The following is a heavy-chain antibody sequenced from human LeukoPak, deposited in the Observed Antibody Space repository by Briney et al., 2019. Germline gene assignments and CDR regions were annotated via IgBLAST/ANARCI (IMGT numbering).Heavy chain of an antibody. CDR1: GGTFSSYA. Sequence: SVKVSCKASGGTFSSYAISWVRQAPGQGLEWMGGIIPIFGTANYAQKFQGRVAITADESTSTAYMELSSLRAEDTAVYYCAKDASNYFWYFDLWGRGTLVTVSS. J-gene: IGHJ2*01. V-gene: IGHV1-69*13. CDR2: IIPIFGTA. D-gene: IGHD1-1*01. CDR3: AKDASNYFWYFDL.